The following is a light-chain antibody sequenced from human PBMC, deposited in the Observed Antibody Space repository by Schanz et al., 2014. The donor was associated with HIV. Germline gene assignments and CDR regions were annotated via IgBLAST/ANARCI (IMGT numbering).Light chain of an antibody. J-gene: IGLJ2*01. Sequence: QSVLTQPPSVSGVPGQRVTISCTGSSSNIEADYDIHWYQHLPGAAPKLLIHGNTNRPSGVPARFSASKSGTSASLVITGLQAEDEGDYYCQSYGSSLSTYVIFGGGTKVTVL. CDR1: SSNIEADYD. CDR3: QSYGSSLSTYVI. V-gene: IGLV1-40*01. CDR2: GNT.